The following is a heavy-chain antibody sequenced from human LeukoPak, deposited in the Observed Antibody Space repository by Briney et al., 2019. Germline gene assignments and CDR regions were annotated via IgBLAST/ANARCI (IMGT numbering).Heavy chain of an antibody. CDR3: ASRRGYYPSYLDH. J-gene: IGHJ4*02. CDR1: GGSIDSYH. V-gene: IGHV4-4*07. CDR2: IYTSGST. D-gene: IGHD3-22*01. Sequence: SETLSLTCTVSGGSIDSYHWSWIRHPAGRGLEWIGRIYTSGSTNYNPSLKSRVTMSVDTSKNQFSLKLSSVTAADTAVYYCASRRGYYPSYLDHWGQGILVTVSS.